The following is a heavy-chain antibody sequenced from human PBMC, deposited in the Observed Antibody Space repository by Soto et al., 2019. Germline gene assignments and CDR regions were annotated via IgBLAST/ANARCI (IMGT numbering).Heavy chain of an antibody. V-gene: IGHV3-23*01. J-gene: IGHJ6*03. CDR3: AKTQSLSNSSSWYFLPGSHPDYYYYYMDV. Sequence: GGSLRLSCAASGFTFSSYAMSWVRQAPGKGLEWVSAISGSGGSTYYADSVKGRFTISRDNSKNTLYLQMNSLRAEDTAVYYCAKTQSLSNSSSWYFLPGSHPDYYYYYMDVWGKGTTVTVSS. D-gene: IGHD6-13*01. CDR1: GFTFSSYA. CDR2: ISGSGGST.